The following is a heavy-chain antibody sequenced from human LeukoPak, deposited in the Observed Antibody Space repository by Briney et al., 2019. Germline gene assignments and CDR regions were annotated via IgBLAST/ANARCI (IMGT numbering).Heavy chain of an antibody. V-gene: IGHV1-46*01. Sequence: ASVKVSCKASGYTFTRYYMHWVRQAPGQGREWMGIINPSGGSTSYPRKFQGRVTMTRDMSTSTVYMELSSLRSEDTAVYYCARDGGTAMVSSLPLRTFDYWGQGTLVTVSS. D-gene: IGHD5-18*01. CDR2: INPSGGST. CDR1: GYTFTRYY. J-gene: IGHJ4*02. CDR3: ARDGGTAMVSSLPLRTFDY.